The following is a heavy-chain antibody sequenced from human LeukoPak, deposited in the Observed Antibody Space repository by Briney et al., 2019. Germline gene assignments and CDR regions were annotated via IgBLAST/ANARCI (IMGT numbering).Heavy chain of an antibody. D-gene: IGHD5-18*01. J-gene: IGHJ5*02. CDR1: GLTVSSSY. Sequence: PGGSLRLSCAASGLTVSSSYMSWVRQAPGKGLEWVSSITSSSDYIYYADSVKGRFTISRDNAENSLHLQMDSLRAEDTAVYYCAREFKSGYGMWAWGQGTLVTVSS. CDR2: ITSSSDYI. CDR3: AREFKSGYGMWA. V-gene: IGHV3-21*01.